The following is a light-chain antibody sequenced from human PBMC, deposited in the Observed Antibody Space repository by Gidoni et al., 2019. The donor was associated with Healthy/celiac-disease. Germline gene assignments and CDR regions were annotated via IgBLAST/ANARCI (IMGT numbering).Light chain of an antibody. V-gene: IGKV3-20*01. J-gene: IGKJ5*01. CDR3: QQYGSSPRIT. Sequence: IVLTQSPGTLSLSPGERATLSCRASQSVSSIYLAWYQQKPGQAPRLLSYGASSRATGIPDRFSGSGSGTDFTLTISRLEPEDFAVYYCQQYGSSPRITFGQGTRLEIK. CDR2: GAS. CDR1: QSVSSIY.